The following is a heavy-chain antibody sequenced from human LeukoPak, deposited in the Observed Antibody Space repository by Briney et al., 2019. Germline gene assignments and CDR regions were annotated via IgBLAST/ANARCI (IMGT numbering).Heavy chain of an antibody. CDR2: IYYSGST. D-gene: IGHD3-16*02. CDR3: ARAYDYVWGSYRSENWFDH. CDR1: GGSISSYY. V-gene: IGHV4-59*01. Sequence: PSETLSLTCTVSGGSISSYYWSWIRQPPGKGLEWIGYIYYSGSTNYNPSLKSRVTISVDTSKNQFSLTLSSVTAADTAVYYCARAYDYVWGSYRSENWFDHWGQGTLVTVSS. J-gene: IGHJ5*02.